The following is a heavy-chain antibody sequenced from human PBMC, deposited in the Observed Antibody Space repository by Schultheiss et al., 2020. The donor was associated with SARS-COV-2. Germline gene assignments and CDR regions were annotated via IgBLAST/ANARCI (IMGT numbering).Heavy chain of an antibody. Sequence: GGSLRLSCAASGFTFDDYAMHWVRQAPGKGLEWVSGISWNSGSIGYADSVKGRFTISRDNAKNSLYLQMNSLRAEDMALYYCAKGGGGITYYYDSSGYSGAIDYWGRGTLVTVAS. CDR1: GFTFDDYA. CDR2: ISWNSGSI. V-gene: IGHV3-9*03. CDR3: AKGGGGITYYYDSSGYSGAIDY. D-gene: IGHD3-22*01. J-gene: IGHJ4*02.